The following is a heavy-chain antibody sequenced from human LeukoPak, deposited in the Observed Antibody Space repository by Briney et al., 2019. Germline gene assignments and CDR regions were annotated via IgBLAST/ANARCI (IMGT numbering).Heavy chain of an antibody. CDR3: ARASPYYYGSGVDY. Sequence: GASVKFSCKASGRTFGSYAISWVRQAPGQGLEWMGRIIPILGIANYAQKFQGRVTITADKSTSTAYMELSSLRSEDTAVYYGARASPYYYGSGVDYWGQGTLVTVSS. J-gene: IGHJ4*02. V-gene: IGHV1-69*04. D-gene: IGHD3-10*01. CDR1: GRTFGSYA. CDR2: IIPILGIA.